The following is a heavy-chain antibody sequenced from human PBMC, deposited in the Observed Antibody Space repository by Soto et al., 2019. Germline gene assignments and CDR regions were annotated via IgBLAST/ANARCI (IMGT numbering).Heavy chain of an antibody. J-gene: IGHJ4*02. CDR2: IIPIFGTA. D-gene: IGHD3-10*01. CDR1: GGTFSSYA. CDR3: ARAPMVRGVIFDY. Sequence: SVKVSCKASGGTFSSYAISWVRQAPGQGLEWMGGIIPIFGTANYAQKFQGRVTITADKSTSTAYMELSSLRSEDTAVYYCARAPMVRGVIFDYWGQGTLVTVSS. V-gene: IGHV1-69*06.